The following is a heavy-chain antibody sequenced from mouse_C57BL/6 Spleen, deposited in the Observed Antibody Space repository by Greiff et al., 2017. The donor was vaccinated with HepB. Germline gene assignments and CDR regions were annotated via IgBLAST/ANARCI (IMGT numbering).Heavy chain of an antibody. V-gene: IGHV3-6*01. Sequence: EVHLVESGPGLVKPSQSLSLTCSVTGYSITSGYYWNWIRQFPGNKLEWMGYISYDGSNNYNPSLKNRISITRDTSKNQFFLKLNSVTTEDTATYYCVITRSLFDYWGQGTTLTVSS. CDR3: VITRSLFDY. CDR2: ISYDGSN. CDR1: GYSITSGYY. J-gene: IGHJ2*01. D-gene: IGHD1-1*01.